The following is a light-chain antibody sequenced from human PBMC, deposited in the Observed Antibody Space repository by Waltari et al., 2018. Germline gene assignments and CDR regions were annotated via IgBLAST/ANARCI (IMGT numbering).Light chain of an antibody. V-gene: IGKV1-39*01. CDR1: QSISSY. J-gene: IGKJ4*01. CDR3: QQSYSTPLT. CDR2: AAS. Sequence: DIQMTQSPSSLSASVGDRVTITCRASQSISSYLNWYQQKPGKAPKLLICAASSLQSGVPSRVSGGGSGTDFTLTISSLQPEDFATYYCQQSYSTPLTFGGGTKVEIK.